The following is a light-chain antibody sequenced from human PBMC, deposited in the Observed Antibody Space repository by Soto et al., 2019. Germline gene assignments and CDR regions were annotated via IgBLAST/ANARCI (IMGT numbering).Light chain of an antibody. CDR1: QRASRQY. CDR2: GVS. Sequence: EIALTQSPDTLSLSPGERATLSCRASQRASRQYLSWYQQRPDRPPRLLIYGVSMRADGIPDRFSGSGSGSEFTLTINRLEPEDFAVYYCQDFDSPQWTFGQGTKVDIK. J-gene: IGKJ1*01. V-gene: IGKV3-20*01. CDR3: QDFDSPQWT.